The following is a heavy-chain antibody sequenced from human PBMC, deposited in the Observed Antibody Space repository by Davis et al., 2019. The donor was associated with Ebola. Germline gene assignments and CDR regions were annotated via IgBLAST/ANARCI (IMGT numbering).Heavy chain of an antibody. Sequence: GGSLRLSCAASGFTFSSFGMHWVRQAPGKGLEWVAVISYDGRDKDYADSVKGRFTISRDNSKNTLYLQMNSLRAEDTAVYYCARSVDTPVVPYFDYWGQGALVTVSS. J-gene: IGHJ4*02. D-gene: IGHD5-18*01. V-gene: IGHV3-30*03. CDR1: GFTFSSFG. CDR2: ISYDGRDK. CDR3: ARSVDTPVVPYFDY.